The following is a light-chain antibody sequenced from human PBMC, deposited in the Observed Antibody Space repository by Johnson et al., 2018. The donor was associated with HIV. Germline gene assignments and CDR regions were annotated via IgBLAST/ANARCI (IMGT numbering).Light chain of an antibody. J-gene: IGLJ1*01. CDR3: ATWDRSLSAGGV. CDR2: EIT. CDR1: SSNIGNNY. V-gene: IGLV1-51*02. Sequence: QSLLTQPPSVSAAPGQKVTISCSGSSSNIGNNYVSWYRQLPGTAPKLLIYEITQRPSGIPDRFSGSKSGASATLGITGLQTGDEADYYCATWDRSLSAGGVFGTGTKVTGL.